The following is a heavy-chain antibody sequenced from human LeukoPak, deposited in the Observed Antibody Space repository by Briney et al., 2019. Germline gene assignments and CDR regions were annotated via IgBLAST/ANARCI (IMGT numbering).Heavy chain of an antibody. CDR2: IIPIFGTA. V-gene: IGHV1-69*01. J-gene: IGHJ4*02. Sequence: GASVKVSCQASGGTFSSYAISWVRQAPGQGLEWMGGIIPIFGTANYAQKFQGRVTITADESTSTAYMELSSLRSEDTAVYYCARCTRFGGWYCNDYWGQGTLVTVSS. D-gene: IGHD6-19*01. CDR1: GGTFSSYA. CDR3: ARCTRFGGWYCNDY.